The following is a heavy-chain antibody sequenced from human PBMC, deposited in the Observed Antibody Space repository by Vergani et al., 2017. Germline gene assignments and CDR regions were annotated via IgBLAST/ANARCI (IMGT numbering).Heavy chain of an antibody. D-gene: IGHD2-8*01. CDR3: ARSGYCAHGVCYMTYYYYMDV. CDR1: GFTLSSHA. CDR2: IWYDGSEE. V-gene: IGHV3-33*01. Sequence: QVQLDESGGGVVQPGRSLRLSCAGSGFTLSSHAMHWVRQAPGKGLEWVAFIWYDGSEEYYADSVKGRFTISRDNSKNTLYLQMNNLRAADTAVYYCARSGYCAHGVCYMTYYYYMDVWGKGTAVTVSS. J-gene: IGHJ6*03.